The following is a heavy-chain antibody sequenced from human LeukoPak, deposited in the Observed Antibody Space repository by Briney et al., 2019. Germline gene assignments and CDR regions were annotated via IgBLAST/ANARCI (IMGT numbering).Heavy chain of an antibody. Sequence: PSETLSLTCAVYGGSFSGYYWSWIRQPPGKGLEWIGEINHSGSTNYNPSLKSRVTISVDTSKNQFSLKLSSVTAADTDVYYCARDISYYYGSGSSYNWFDPWGQGTLVTVSS. V-gene: IGHV4-34*01. CDR2: INHSGST. J-gene: IGHJ5*02. D-gene: IGHD3-10*01. CDR3: ARDISYYYGSGSSYNWFDP. CDR1: GGSFSGYY.